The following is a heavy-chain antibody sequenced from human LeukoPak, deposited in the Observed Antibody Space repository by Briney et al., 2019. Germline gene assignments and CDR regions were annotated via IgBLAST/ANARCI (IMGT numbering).Heavy chain of an antibody. CDR2: IYYSGST. CDR1: GGSISSYC. Sequence: SETLSLTCTVSGGSISSYCWSWIRQPPGKGLEWIGYIYYSGSTNYNPSLKSRVTISVDKSKNQFSLKLSSVTAADTAVYYCARRMGESTFLDYWGQGTPVTVSS. V-gene: IGHV4-59*12. J-gene: IGHJ4*02. D-gene: IGHD3-16*01. CDR3: ARRMGESTFLDY.